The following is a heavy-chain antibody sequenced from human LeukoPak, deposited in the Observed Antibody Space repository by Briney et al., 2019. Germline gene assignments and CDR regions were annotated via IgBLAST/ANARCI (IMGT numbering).Heavy chain of an antibody. CDR3: AKDGVVVVITSQFDY. Sequence: ETGGSLRLSCAASGFTFDDYGMSWVRQAPGKGLEWVSAISGSGGSTYYADSVKGRFTISRDNSKNTLYLQMNSLRAEDAAVYYCAKDGVVVVITSQFDYWGQGTLVTVSS. J-gene: IGHJ4*02. CDR1: GFTFDDYG. V-gene: IGHV3-23*01. D-gene: IGHD3-22*01. CDR2: ISGSGGST.